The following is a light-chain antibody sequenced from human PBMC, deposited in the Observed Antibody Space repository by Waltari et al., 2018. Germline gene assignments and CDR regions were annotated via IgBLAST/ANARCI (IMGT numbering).Light chain of an antibody. J-gene: IGLJ2*01. CDR1: SSDAGSYNL. CDR2: ADS. V-gene: IGLV2-23*01. Sequence: QSALTQPASVSGSPGQSITISCTGPSSDAGSYNLVSWYQQHPGKAPTLMIYADSNRPSGSSNRFSGSKSGNTASLTISGLQAEDEAAYYCCSYAGSSTVKFGEGTYLTVL. CDR3: CSYAGSSTVK.